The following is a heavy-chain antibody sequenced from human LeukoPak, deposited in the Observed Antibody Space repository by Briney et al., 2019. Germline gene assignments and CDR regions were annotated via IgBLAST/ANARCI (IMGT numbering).Heavy chain of an antibody. D-gene: IGHD3/OR15-3a*01. CDR2: ISSSSSYI. J-gene: IGHJ3*02. V-gene: IGHV3-21*01. CDR3: ARGTWTHAFDI. Sequence: GGSLRLSCAGSGFALKSYSLSWVRQAPGKGLEWVSSISSSSSYIYYADSVKGRFTISRDNAKNSLYLQMNSLRAEDTAVYYCARGTWTHAFDIWGQGTMVTVSS. CDR1: GFALKSYS.